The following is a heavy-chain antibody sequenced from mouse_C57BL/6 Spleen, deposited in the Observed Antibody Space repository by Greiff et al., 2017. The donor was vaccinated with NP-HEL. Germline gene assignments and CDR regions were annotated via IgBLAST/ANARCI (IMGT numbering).Heavy chain of an antibody. CDR1: GYTFTSYW. CDR3: ARYYDYDGNYFDY. CDR2: INPSSGYT. D-gene: IGHD2-4*01. J-gene: IGHJ2*01. V-gene: IGHV1-7*01. Sequence: QVHVKQSGAELAKPGASVKLSCKASGYTFTSYWMHWVKQRPGQGLEWIGYINPSSGYTKYNQKFKDKATLTADKSSSTAYMQLSSLTYEDSAVYYCARYYDYDGNYFDYWGQGTTLTVSS.